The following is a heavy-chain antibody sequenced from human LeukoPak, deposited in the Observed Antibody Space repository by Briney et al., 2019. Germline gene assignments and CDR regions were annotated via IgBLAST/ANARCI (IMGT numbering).Heavy chain of an antibody. CDR2: FSSGTI. V-gene: IGHV3-48*01. CDR1: GLTFSAYS. J-gene: IGHJ4*02. CDR3: VRDFQWAFDY. Sequence: GGSLRLSCAASGLTFSAYSMNWVRQAPGKGLEWVAYFSSGTISYAESVKGRFTISKDDAKNLLSLQMTSLRAEDTAVYYCVRDFQWAFDYWGQGTLVTVSS. D-gene: IGHD1-26*01.